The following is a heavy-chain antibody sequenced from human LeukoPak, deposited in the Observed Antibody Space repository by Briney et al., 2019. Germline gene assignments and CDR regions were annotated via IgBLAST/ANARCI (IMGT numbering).Heavy chain of an antibody. CDR3: ARGPYYDILTGFLPH. V-gene: IGHV1-46*01. J-gene: IGHJ4*02. CDR2: INPSGGST. CDR1: GYTFTSYY. Sequence: GASVKVSCKASGYTFTSYYMHWVRQAPGQGLDWMGIINPSGGSTSYAQKFQGRVTMTRDMSTSTVYMELSSLRSEDTAVYYCARGPYYDILTGFLPHWGQGTLVTVSS. D-gene: IGHD3-9*01.